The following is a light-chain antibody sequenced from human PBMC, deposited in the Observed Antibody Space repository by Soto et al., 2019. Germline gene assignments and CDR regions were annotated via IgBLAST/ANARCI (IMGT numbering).Light chain of an antibody. V-gene: IGLV1-44*01. CDR3: AAWDDILNGYV. CDR1: FSNIGSYT. Sequence: LTQPPSASGTPGQRVTISCSGSFSNIGSYTVSWYQQLPGTAPKLLIYSNNQRPSGVPDRFSGSKSGTSASLAISGLQSEDEADYYCAAWDDILNGYVFGTGTKVTVL. CDR2: SNN. J-gene: IGLJ1*01.